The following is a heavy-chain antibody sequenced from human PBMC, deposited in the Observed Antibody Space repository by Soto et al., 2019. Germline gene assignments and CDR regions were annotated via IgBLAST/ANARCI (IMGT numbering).Heavy chain of an antibody. J-gene: IGHJ4*02. CDR3: ARRYGGNLDY. Sequence: QVQLQESGPGLVKPSETLSLTCTVSGGSISSYYWSWIRQPPGKGLEWIGYIYYSGGTNYNPSLKIRVPISVASAKNHFSLKLSSVTAADTAVYYCARRYGGNLDYWGQGTLVTVSS. D-gene: IGHD1-26*01. CDR1: GGSISSYY. CDR2: IYYSGGT. V-gene: IGHV4-59*08.